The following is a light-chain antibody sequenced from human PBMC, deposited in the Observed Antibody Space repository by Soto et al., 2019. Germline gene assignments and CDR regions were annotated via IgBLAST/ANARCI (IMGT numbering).Light chain of an antibody. CDR2: AVS. J-gene: IGLJ2*01. CDR1: STDVGAYNF. V-gene: IGLV2-8*01. Sequence: QSALTQPPSASGSPGQSVTISCTGTSTDVGAYNFVSWYQQHPGKAPKLMIYAVSKRPSGVPDRLSGSKSGNTASLTVSGLQADDEADYYCSSYVGNNNMVFGGGTKVTVL. CDR3: SSYVGNNNMV.